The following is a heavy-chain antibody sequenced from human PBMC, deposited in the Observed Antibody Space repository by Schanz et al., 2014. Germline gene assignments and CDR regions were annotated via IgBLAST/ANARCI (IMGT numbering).Heavy chain of an antibody. J-gene: IGHJ6*02. CDR2: ISGSGGST. CDR3: ARRVPYSFGLDV. CDR1: GFTFSSYA. V-gene: IGHV3-23*04. D-gene: IGHD1-1*01. Sequence: EVQLVESGGGLVQPGGSLRLSCAASGFTFSSYAMSWVRQAPGKGLEWVSGISGSGGSTYYADSVKGRFTISRDNSKNTLYLQMNSLRDEDTAMYYCARRVPYSFGLDVWGQGATVTVSS.